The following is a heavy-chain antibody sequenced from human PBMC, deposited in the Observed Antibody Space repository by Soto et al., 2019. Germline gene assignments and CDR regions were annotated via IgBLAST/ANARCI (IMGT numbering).Heavy chain of an antibody. V-gene: IGHV3-13*01. CDR2: IDNSGDT. CDR3: ARQYYDILTGSYGMDV. CDR1: GFTFSSYD. J-gene: IGHJ6*02. D-gene: IGHD3-9*01. Sequence: GGSLRLSCAASGFTFSSYDMHWVRQDTGKGLEWVAAIDNSGDTYYAGSVKGRFTIARENARNSSYLQMNSLRAGDTAVYYCARQYYDILTGSYGMDVWGQGTTVTVSS.